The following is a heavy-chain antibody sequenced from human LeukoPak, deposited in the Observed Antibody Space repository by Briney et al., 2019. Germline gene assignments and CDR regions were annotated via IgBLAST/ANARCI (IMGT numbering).Heavy chain of an antibody. CDR1: GFTFSSYA. J-gene: IGHJ4*02. V-gene: IGHV3-30-3*01. CDR2: ISYDGSNK. D-gene: IGHD4-17*01. CDR3: VSQYDYGDYVAGLDY. Sequence: PGGSLRLSCAASGFTFSSYAMHWVRQAPGRGLEWVAVISYDGSNKYYADSVKGRFTISRDNSKDTLYLQMNSLRAEDTAVYYCVSQYDYGDYVAGLDYWGQETLVTVSS.